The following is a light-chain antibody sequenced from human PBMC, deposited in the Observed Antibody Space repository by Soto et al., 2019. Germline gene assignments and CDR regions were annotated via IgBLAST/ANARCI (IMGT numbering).Light chain of an antibody. CDR1: QTISSW. Sequence: DIQMTQSPSTLSGSVGDRVTITCRASQTISSWLAWYQQKPGKAPRLLIYAASTLQSGVPSRFNGSGSGTDFTLTISSLQPEDFATYYCQQSYSTPRTFGGGTKVDIK. V-gene: IGKV1-39*01. CDR3: QQSYSTPRT. CDR2: AAS. J-gene: IGKJ4*01.